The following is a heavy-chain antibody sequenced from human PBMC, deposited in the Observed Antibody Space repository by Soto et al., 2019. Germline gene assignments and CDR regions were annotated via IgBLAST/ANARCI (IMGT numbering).Heavy chain of an antibody. Sequence: SETLSLTCTVSSGSISRYYWNWIRQPPGKGLEWIGYIYYSGSTKYNPSLKSRVTISVDTSKNQFSLKLSSVTAADTAVYFCAGVGGVDGYNYFNYWGQGTQVTVSS. V-gene: IGHV4-59*01. CDR3: AGVGGVDGYNYFNY. D-gene: IGHD2-8*02. CDR1: SGSISRYY. CDR2: IYYSGST. J-gene: IGHJ4*02.